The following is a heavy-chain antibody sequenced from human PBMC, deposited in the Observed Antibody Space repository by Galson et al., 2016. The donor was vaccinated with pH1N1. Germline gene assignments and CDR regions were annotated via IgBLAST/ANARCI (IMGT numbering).Heavy chain of an antibody. CDR1: GGTFGSYG. V-gene: IGHV1-69*13. Sequence: SVKVSCKASGGTFGSYGINWVRQAPGQGLEWMGGIIPIFNTAKYAQNFQGRVTITADESTTAAYMELSSLRSEDTAVYFCAREDYYDTDLSDWYFDLWGRGTLLTVSS. J-gene: IGHJ2*01. CDR2: IIPIFNTA. CDR3: AREDYYDTDLSDWYFDL. D-gene: IGHD3-22*01.